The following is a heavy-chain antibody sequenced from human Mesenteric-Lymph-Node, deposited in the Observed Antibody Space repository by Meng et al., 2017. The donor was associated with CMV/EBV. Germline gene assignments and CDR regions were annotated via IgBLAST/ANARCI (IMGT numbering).Heavy chain of an antibody. CDR1: GFTFSSYA. CDR3: AKSGCGGDCYSLFDY. D-gene: IGHD2-21*01. V-gene: IGHV3-23*03. CDR2: IYSGGSST. Sequence: GGSLRLSCAASGFTFSSYAMSWVRQAPGKGLEWVSGIYSGGSSTYYADSVKGRFTISRDNSKNTLYLQMNSLRAEDTAVYYCAKSGCGGDCYSLFDYWGQGTLVTVSS. J-gene: IGHJ4*02.